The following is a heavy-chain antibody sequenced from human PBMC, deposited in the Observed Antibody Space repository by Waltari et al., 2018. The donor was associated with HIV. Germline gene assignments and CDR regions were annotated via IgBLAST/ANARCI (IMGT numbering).Heavy chain of an antibody. CDR2: ISTTGTT. V-gene: IGHV4-4*07. D-gene: IGHD6-6*01. CDR1: GGSISTYF. J-gene: IGHJ4*02. CDR3: AREETSGRPLAD. Sequence: QVQLQESGPGLVKPSETLSLTCTVSGGSISTYFWTWIRQPAGKGLEWVGRISTTGTTNYKPSLKRRITMSLDTSNNHFSLSLTSVTAADTAVYYCAREETSGRPLADWGQGTLVTVSS.